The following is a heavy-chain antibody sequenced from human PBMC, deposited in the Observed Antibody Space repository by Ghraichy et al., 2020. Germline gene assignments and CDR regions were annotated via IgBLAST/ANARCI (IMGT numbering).Heavy chain of an antibody. D-gene: IGHD6-6*01. CDR2: IYHSGST. V-gene: IGHV4-38-2*02. CDR1: GYSISSGYY. CDR3: ARDTPIQSIAARPLDY. J-gene: IGHJ4*02. Sequence: SETLSLTCAVSGYSISSGYYWGWIRQPPGKGLEWIGSIYHSGSTYYNPSLKSRVTISVDTSKNQFSLKLSSVTAADTAVYYCARDTPIQSIAARPLDYWGQGTLVTVSS.